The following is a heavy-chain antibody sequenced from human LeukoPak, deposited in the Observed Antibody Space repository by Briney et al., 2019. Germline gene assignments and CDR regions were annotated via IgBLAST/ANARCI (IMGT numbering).Heavy chain of an antibody. D-gene: IGHD3-10*01. CDR3: TTDLSYYYYYYGMDV. Sequence: GGSLRLSCAASGFTFSNAWMSWVRQAPGKGLEWVGRIESKTDGGTTDYAAPVKGRFTISRDDSKNTLYLQMNSLKTEDTAVYYCTTDLSYYYYYYGMDVWGKGTTVTVSS. CDR1: GFTFSNAW. CDR2: IESKTDGGTT. V-gene: IGHV3-15*04. J-gene: IGHJ6*04.